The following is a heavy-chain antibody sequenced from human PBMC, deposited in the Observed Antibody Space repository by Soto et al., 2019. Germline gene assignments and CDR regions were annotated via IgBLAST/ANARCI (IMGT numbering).Heavy chain of an antibody. V-gene: IGHV3-7*04. CDR1: GFTFSSYW. D-gene: IGHD2-15*01. CDR2: IKQDGSEK. J-gene: IGHJ6*02. CDR3: ARGTQGYCSGGSCYVRNYYYYGMDV. Sequence: GGSLRLSCAASGFTFSSYWMSWVRQAPGKGLEWVANIKQDGSEKYYVDSVKGRFTISRDNAKNSLYLQMNSLRAEDTAVYYCARGTQGYCSGGSCYVRNYYYYGMDVWGQGTTVTVSS.